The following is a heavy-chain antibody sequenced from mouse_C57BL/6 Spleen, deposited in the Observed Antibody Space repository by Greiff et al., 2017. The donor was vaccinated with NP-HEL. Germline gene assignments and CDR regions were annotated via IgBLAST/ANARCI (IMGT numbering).Heavy chain of an antibody. V-gene: IGHV1-64*01. Sequence: VQLQQPGAELVKPGASVKLSCKASGYTFTSYWMHWVKQRPGQGLEWIGMIHPNSGSTNYNEKFKSKATLTVDKSSSTAYMQLSSLTSEDSAVYYCARKNYYSNYHHFDYWGQGTTLTVSS. D-gene: IGHD2-5*01. J-gene: IGHJ2*01. CDR3: ARKNYYSNYHHFDY. CDR2: IHPNSGST. CDR1: GYTFTSYW.